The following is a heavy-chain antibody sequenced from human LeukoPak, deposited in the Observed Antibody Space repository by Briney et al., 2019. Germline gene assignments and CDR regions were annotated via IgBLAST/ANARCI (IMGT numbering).Heavy chain of an antibody. CDR3: ARDTWRRAFDI. Sequence: GGSLRLSRAASGFTVSSNYMSWVPQAPGKGLEWVSVIYSGGSTYYADSVKGRFTISRDNSKNTLYLQMNSLRAEDTAVYYCARDTWRRAFDIWGQGTMVTVSS. CDR2: IYSGGST. J-gene: IGHJ3*02. V-gene: IGHV3-53*01. D-gene: IGHD5-12*01. CDR1: GFTVSSNY.